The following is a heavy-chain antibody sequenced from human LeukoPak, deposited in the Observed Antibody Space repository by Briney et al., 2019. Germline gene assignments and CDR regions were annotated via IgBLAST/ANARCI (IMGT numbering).Heavy chain of an antibody. D-gene: IGHD3-22*01. CDR3: TTGTPYYYDSSGYYPIDY. CDR1: GFTFGDYA. J-gene: IGHJ4*02. CDR2: IRSKAYGGTT. V-gene: IGHV3-49*04. Sequence: GGSLRLSCTASGFTFGDYAMSWVRQAPGKGLEWVGFIRSKAYGGTTEYAASVKGRFTISRDDSKSIAYLQMNSLKTEDTAVYYCTTGTPYYYDSSGYYPIDYWGQGTLVTVSS.